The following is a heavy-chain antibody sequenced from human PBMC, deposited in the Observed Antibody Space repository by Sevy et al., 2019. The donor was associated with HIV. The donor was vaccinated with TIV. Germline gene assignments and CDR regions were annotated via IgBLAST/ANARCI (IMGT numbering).Heavy chain of an antibody. J-gene: IGHJ4*02. Sequence: GGSLRLSCAASGFTVNSNYMTWVRQAPGKGLEGVSVIHSDDTTYHADSVKDRFTISRDNFKNTLYLHMSSLRAEDTAVYYCAKAINYETRTGKFDYWGQGTLVTVSS. V-gene: IGHV3-66*01. CDR2: IHSDDTT. D-gene: IGHD4-4*01. CDR1: GFTVNSNY. CDR3: AKAINYETRTGKFDY.